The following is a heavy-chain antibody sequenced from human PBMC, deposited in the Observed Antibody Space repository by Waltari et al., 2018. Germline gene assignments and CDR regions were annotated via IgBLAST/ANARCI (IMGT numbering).Heavy chain of an antibody. D-gene: IGHD3-9*01. CDR3: ARGPSNWLLL. CDR1: GGSFSGYY. J-gene: IGHJ4*02. CDR2: INHSGST. Sequence: QVQLQQWGAGLLKPSETLSLTCAVYGGSFSGYYWSWIRQPPGKGLEWIGEINHSGSTNYNPSLKSRITSSVDTSKHQFSLKLSSVAAADSAVYYCARGPSNWLLLWGQGTLVTVSS. V-gene: IGHV4-34*01.